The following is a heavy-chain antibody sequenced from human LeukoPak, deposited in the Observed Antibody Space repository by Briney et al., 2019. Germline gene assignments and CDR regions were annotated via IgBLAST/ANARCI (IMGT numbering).Heavy chain of an antibody. CDR3: ARDETRRYYDSSGYYPDAFDI. J-gene: IGHJ3*02. D-gene: IGHD3-22*01. CDR1: GFTFSDYY. Sequence: GGSLRLSCAASGFTFSDYYMSWVRQAPGKGLEWISHISSRGSTIYYADSVKGRFTISRDNAKSSLYLQMNSLRAEDTAVYYCARDETRRYYDSSGYYPDAFDIWGQGTMVTVSS. CDR2: ISSRGSTI. V-gene: IGHV3-11*01.